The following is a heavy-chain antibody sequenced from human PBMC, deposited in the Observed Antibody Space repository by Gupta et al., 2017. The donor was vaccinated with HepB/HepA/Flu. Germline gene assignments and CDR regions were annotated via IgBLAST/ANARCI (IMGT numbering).Heavy chain of an antibody. Sequence: QVQLVQSGAEVKKPGASVKVSCKASEYTFSNFIIHWVRQAPGQRPEWMGCINVGNGDTEYSQKFQGRVTITRDTSASTFYMELSSLRSEDTAVYYCARGVRGNWFDPWGQGTLVTVSS. CDR3: ARGVRGNWFDP. V-gene: IGHV1-3*01. J-gene: IGHJ5*02. D-gene: IGHD3-3*01. CDR1: EYTFSNFI. CDR2: INVGNGDT.